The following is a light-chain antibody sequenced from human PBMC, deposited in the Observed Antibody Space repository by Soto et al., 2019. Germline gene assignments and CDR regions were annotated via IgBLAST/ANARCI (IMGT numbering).Light chain of an antibody. CDR1: QSVSSY. Sequence: EIVLTQSPATLSLSPGERATLSCRASQSVSSYLAWYQQKPGPAPRLLIYDASNRATGIPARFSGSGSGTDFTLTFSSLGPEDFAVYYCQQRSNWPPGVTFGPGTKVDIK. CDR3: QQRSNWPPGVT. J-gene: IGKJ3*01. V-gene: IGKV3-11*01. CDR2: DAS.